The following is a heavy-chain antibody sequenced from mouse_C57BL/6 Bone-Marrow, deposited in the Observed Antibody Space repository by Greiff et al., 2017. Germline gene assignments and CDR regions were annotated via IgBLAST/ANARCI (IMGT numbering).Heavy chain of an antibody. Sequence: EVQLQQSGAELVRPGASVKLSCTASGFNIKDDYMHWVKQRPEQGLEWIGWIDPENGDTEYASKFQGKATIPADTSSNTAYLQLSSLTSEDTAVYYCTTLHFYAMDYWGQGTSVTVSS. J-gene: IGHJ4*01. D-gene: IGHD2-1*01. CDR1: GFNIKDDY. CDR2: IDPENGDT. CDR3: TTLHFYAMDY. V-gene: IGHV14-4*01.